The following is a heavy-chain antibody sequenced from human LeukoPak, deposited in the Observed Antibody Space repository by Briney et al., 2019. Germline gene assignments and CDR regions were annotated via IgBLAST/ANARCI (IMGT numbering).Heavy chain of an antibody. CDR1: GYSISSGYY. CDR2: IYHSGST. Sequence: PSETLSLTCTVSGYSISSGYYWGWIRQPPGKGLEWIGSIYHSGSTYYNPSLKSRVTISVDTSKNQFSLKLSSVTAADTAVYYCARQAGGYSGYEGFFDYWGQGTLVPVSS. J-gene: IGHJ4*02. D-gene: IGHD5-12*01. CDR3: ARQAGGYSGYEGFFDY. V-gene: IGHV4-38-2*02.